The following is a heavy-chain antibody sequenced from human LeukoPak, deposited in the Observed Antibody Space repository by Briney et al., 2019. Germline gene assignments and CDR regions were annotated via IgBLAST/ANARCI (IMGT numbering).Heavy chain of an antibody. CDR3: ARWLVGALKPGAFNL. D-gene: IGHD1-26*01. J-gene: IGHJ3*01. V-gene: IGHV3-21*01. Sequence: GGSLRLSCAASGFSFGAYIMNWVRQAPGKGLEWVSSISSNSYYIYYADSVRGRFTISRDNAKNSLFLQMNSLRAEDTAVYYCARWLVGALKPGAFNLWGQGTRVTVSS. CDR2: ISSNSYYI. CDR1: GFSFGAYI.